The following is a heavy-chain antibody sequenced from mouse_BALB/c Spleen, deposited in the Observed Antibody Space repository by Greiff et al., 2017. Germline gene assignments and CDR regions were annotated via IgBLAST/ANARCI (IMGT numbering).Heavy chain of an antibody. CDR3: ARWNSYAMDY. J-gene: IGHJ4*01. CDR2: INPSNGRT. CDR1: GYTFTSYW. V-gene: IGHV1S81*02. Sequence: VKLQESGAELVKPGASVKLSCKASGYTFTSYWMHWVKQRPGQGLEWIGEINPSNGRTNYNEKFKSKATLTVDKSSSTAYMQLSSLTSEDSAVYYCARWNSYAMDYWGQGTSVTVSS.